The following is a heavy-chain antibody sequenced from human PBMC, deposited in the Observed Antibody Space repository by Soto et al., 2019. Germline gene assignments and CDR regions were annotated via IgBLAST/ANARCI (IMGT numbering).Heavy chain of an antibody. CDR1: GFTFSSYA. CDR2: ISGSGGST. CDR3: ANAYCSGGSCYSNGFDY. Sequence: GGSLRLSCAASGFTFSSYAMSWVRQAPGKGLEWVSAISGSGGSTYYADSVKGRFTISRDNSKNTLYLQMNSLRAEDTAVYYCANAYCSGGSCYSNGFDYWGQGTLVTVSS. V-gene: IGHV3-23*01. J-gene: IGHJ4*02. D-gene: IGHD2-15*01.